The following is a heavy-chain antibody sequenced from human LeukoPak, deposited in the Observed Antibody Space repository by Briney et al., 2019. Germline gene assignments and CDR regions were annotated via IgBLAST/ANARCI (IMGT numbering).Heavy chain of an antibody. Sequence: SETLSLTCTVSGGSITGSDFYWGWIRQPPGKGLEWIGSIYYSGSTYYNPSLKSRVTISVDTSKNQFSLKLSSVTAADTAVYYCARLTVWSGSFDYWGQGTLVTVSS. D-gene: IGHD3-3*01. CDR2: IYYSGST. CDR1: GGSITGSDFY. CDR3: ARLTVWSGSFDY. J-gene: IGHJ4*02. V-gene: IGHV4-39*01.